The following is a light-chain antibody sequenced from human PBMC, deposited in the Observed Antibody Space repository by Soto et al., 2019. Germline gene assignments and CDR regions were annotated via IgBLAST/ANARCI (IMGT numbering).Light chain of an antibody. CDR3: SSYTNTSTLV. CDR1: SSDRRAYKY. CDR2: EVS. J-gene: IGLJ1*01. V-gene: IGLV2-14*03. Sequence: QSALTQPASVSGSPAPWIPISCAATSSDRRAYKYVSWYQQHPDKAPKLILYEVSRRPSGVSNRFSGSKSGNTASLTISGLLAEDEADYSCSSYTNTSTLVFGTGTKVTVL.